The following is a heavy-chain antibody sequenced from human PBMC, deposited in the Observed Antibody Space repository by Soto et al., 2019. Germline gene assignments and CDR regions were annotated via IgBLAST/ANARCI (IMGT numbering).Heavy chain of an antibody. D-gene: IGHD6-13*01. CDR3: VPYIPAAGTRYFHH. CDR1: GFTFSSYA. J-gene: IGHJ1*01. CDR2: VGTGGTA. V-gene: IGHV3-23*01. Sequence: EVQLLESGGGLVQPGGSLRLSCAASGFTFSSYAMSWVRQAPGKGLEWVSAVGTGGTAYYADSVKGRFTISRDHSKNTLYLQMNSLRAEDTAVYYCVPYIPAAGTRYFHHWGQGTLVTVSS.